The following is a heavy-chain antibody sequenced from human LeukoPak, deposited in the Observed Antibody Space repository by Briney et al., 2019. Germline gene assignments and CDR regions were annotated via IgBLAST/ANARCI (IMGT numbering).Heavy chain of an antibody. Sequence: SETLSLTCTVSGGSISSGGYYWSWIRQPPGKGLEWIGYIYHSGSTYYNPSLKSRVTISVDRSKNQFSLKLSSVTAADTAVYYCARAYYDILTGYPNHGPFDYWGQGTLVTVSS. CDR3: ARAYYDILTGYPNHGPFDY. D-gene: IGHD3-9*01. J-gene: IGHJ4*02. CDR2: IYHSGST. V-gene: IGHV4-30-2*01. CDR1: GGSISSGGYY.